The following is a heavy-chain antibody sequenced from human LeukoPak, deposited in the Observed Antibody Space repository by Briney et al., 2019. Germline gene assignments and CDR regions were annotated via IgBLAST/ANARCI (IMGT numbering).Heavy chain of an antibody. Sequence: GGSLRLSCAASGFTFSSYWMSWVRQAPGKGLEWVANIKQDGSEKYYVDSVKGRFTISRDNAKNSLYLQMNSLRAEDTAVYYCARGLMYYYGSGNSDYWGQGTLVTVSS. J-gene: IGHJ4*02. CDR2: IKQDGSEK. D-gene: IGHD3-10*01. V-gene: IGHV3-7*01. CDR1: GFTFSSYW. CDR3: ARGLMYYYGSGNSDY.